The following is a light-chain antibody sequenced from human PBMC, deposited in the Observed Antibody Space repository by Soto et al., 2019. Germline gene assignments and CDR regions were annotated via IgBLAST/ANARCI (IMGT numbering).Light chain of an antibody. CDR2: AAS. J-gene: IGKJ4*01. V-gene: IGKV1-9*01. CDR3: QQYDTYPLT. CDR1: QGISSY. Sequence: IQLTQSPSSLSASVGDRVTITCRASQGISSYLAWYQQKPGKAPKLLIYAASTLETGVPSRFSGSASGTEFTLTISGLQPEDVASYYCQQYDTYPLTFGGGTRVELK.